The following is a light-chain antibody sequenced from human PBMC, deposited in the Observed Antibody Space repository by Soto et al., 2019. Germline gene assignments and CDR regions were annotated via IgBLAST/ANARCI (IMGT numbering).Light chain of an antibody. J-gene: IGKJ2*01. CDR2: GAS. CDR3: QQYDNSPWP. CDR1: QTVSSTY. Sequence: EIVLTQSPGTLSLSPGGRATLSCRASQTVSSTYLAWYQQTPGQAPRLLIYGASSRATGIPDRFSGSGSGTDFTLTISRLEPEDFAVYYCQQYDNSPWPFG. V-gene: IGKV3-20*01.